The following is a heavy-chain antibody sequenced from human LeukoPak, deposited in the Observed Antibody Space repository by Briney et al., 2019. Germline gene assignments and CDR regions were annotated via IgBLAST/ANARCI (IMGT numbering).Heavy chain of an antibody. CDR1: GGSISSSSYY. CDR2: IYYSGST. Sequence: KPSQTLSLTCTVSGGSISSSSYYWGWIRQPPGKGLEWIGSIYYSGSTYYNPSLKSRVTISVDTSKNQFSLKLSSVTAADTAVYYCARHALAERRKPYYFDYWGQGTLVTVSS. D-gene: IGHD3-16*01. V-gene: IGHV4-39*01. CDR3: ARHALAERRKPYYFDY. J-gene: IGHJ4*02.